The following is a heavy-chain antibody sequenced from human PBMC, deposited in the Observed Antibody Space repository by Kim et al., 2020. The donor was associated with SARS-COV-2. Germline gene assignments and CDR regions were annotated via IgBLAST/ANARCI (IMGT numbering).Heavy chain of an antibody. CDR2: INTNNGVS. J-gene: IGHJ4*02. CDR3: ARGQLVFDA. Sequence: ASVKVSCKTSGYTFTDDNIHWVRQAPGQGLQWLGWINTNNGVSRFVEKFQGRATFSRDTSITTAFLELSDLEPDDTATYFCARGQLVFDAWVQGALVIVS. CDR1: GYTFTDDN. V-gene: IGHV1-2*02.